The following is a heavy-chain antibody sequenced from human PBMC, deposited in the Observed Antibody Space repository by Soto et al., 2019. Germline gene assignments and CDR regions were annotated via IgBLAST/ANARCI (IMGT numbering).Heavy chain of an antibody. CDR1: GFTLGEYY. J-gene: IGHJ4*02. Sequence: PGGSLRVACAAWGFTLGEYYMSWIRQAPGKGLECPSYISGSGGDIPYADSVRGRFTVSRDNARNSLYLQMDSLRADDTALYYWARTARVFDFWGQGAQVTVSS. CDR2: ISGSGGDI. V-gene: IGHV3-11*01. CDR3: ARTARVFDF. D-gene: IGHD6-6*01.